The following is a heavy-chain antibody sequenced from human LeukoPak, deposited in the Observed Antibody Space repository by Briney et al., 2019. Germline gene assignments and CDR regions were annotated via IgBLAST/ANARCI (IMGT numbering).Heavy chain of an antibody. CDR2: ISAYNGNT. V-gene: IGHV1-18*01. Sequence: KXSCXASXXXFTSYGISWVRQAPGQGLEWMGWISAYNGNTNYAQKLQGRVTMTTDTSTSTAYMELRSLRSDDTAVYYCASHRYCSSTSCYTYDYWGQGTLVTVSS. CDR3: ASHRYCSSTSCYTYDY. J-gene: IGHJ4*02. CDR1: XXXFTSYG. D-gene: IGHD2-2*02.